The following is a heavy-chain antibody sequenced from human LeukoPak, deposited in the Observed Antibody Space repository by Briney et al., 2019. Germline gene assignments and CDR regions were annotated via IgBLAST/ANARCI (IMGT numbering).Heavy chain of an antibody. CDR3: ARLNYDILTGTNGDFDY. V-gene: IGHV1-2*02. D-gene: IGHD3-9*01. CDR2: INPNSGGT. J-gene: IGHJ4*02. CDR1: GYTFTGYY. Sequence: ASVKASCKASGYTFTGYYMHWVRQAPGQGLEWMGWINPNSGGTNYAQKFQGRVTMTRDTSISTAYMELSRLRSDDTAVYYCARLNYDILTGTNGDFDYWGQGTLVTVSS.